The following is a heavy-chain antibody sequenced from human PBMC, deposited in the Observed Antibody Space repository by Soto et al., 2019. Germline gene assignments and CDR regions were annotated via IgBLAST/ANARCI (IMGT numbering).Heavy chain of an antibody. CDR1: SDSISSYY. CDR2: TDYSGNT. J-gene: IGHJ4*02. D-gene: IGHD1-26*01. CDR3: ARVVGDPLYYLDY. Sequence: QVQLQESGPGLVRPSETLSLTCTVSSDSISSYYWIWIRQSPGKGLEWIGYTDYSGNTNYNPSLNSRVTISGDTSKNQFSLRLSSVTAADTAVYYCARVVGDPLYYLDYWGQGTLVTVSS. V-gene: IGHV4-59*08.